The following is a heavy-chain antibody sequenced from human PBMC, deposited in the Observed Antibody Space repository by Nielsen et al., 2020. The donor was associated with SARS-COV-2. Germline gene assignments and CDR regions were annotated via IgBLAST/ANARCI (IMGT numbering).Heavy chain of an antibody. CDR2: IYYSGST. CDR3: AGGYSSSSGHDY. D-gene: IGHD6-6*01. J-gene: IGHJ4*02. Sequence: SETLSLTCTVSGASISSYYWSWFWQPPGKGLEWIGYIYYSGSTNYNPSLKSRVTISVDTSKNKFSLKLSSVTAADTAVYYCAGGYSSSSGHDYWGQGTLVTVSS. V-gene: IGHV4-59*01. CDR1: GASISSYY.